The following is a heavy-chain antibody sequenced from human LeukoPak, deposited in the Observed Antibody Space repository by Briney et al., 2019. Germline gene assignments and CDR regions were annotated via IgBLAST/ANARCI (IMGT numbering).Heavy chain of an antibody. CDR3: VKDVWGHSGGAGAFDI. V-gene: IGHV3-20*04. J-gene: IGHJ3*02. Sequence: PGWAVSVSCVGCGFTFHGYGMRWLGQAPAKGLAGVAGINWNGGSTGYADSVKGRFTIYRDNAKNSLYLQMNSLRAEDTALYYCVKDVWGHSGGAGAFDIWGQGTMVTVSS. CDR1: GFTFHGYG. CDR2: INWNGGST. D-gene: IGHD1-26*01.